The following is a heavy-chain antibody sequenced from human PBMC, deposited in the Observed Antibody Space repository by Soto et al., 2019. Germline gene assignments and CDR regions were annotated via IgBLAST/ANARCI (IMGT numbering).Heavy chain of an antibody. J-gene: IGHJ4*02. CDR1: GYTFTSYG. V-gene: IGHV1-18*01. Sequence: ASVKVSCKASGYTFTSYGISWVRQAPGQGLEWMGWISAYNGNTNYAQKLQGRFTMTTDTSTSTAYMELRSLRSDDTAVYYCARTTFYDILTGEFDYWGQGTLVTVSS. CDR2: ISAYNGNT. CDR3: ARTTFYDILTGEFDY. D-gene: IGHD3-9*01.